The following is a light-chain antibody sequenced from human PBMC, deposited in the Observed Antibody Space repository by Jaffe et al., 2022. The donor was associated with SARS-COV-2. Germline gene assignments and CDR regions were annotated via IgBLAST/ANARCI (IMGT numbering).Light chain of an antibody. CDR1: QGINNW. J-gene: IGKJ1*01. CDR2: KAS. Sequence: DIQMTQSPSALSASVGDRVTITCRASQGINNWLAWYQQKPGKAPKLLIYKASTLDSEVPSRFSGSGSGTEFTLTISSLQPDDFATYYCQHFNSYSATFGQGTRVEIK. CDR3: QHFNSYSAT. V-gene: IGKV1-5*03.